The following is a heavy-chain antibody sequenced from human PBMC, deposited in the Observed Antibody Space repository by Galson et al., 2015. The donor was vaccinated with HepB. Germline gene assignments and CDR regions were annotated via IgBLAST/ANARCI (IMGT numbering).Heavy chain of an antibody. D-gene: IGHD6-19*01. CDR3: ANSGGLGVAGKVY. Sequence: SLRLSCAASGFISSSYAMHWVRQAPGKGLEWVAVISYDGSNKYYADSVKGRFTISRNNSKNTLYLQMNSLRAEDTAVYYCANSGGLGVAGKVYWGQGTLVTVSS. CDR1: GFISSSYA. CDR2: ISYDGSNK. J-gene: IGHJ4*02. V-gene: IGHV3-30-3*01.